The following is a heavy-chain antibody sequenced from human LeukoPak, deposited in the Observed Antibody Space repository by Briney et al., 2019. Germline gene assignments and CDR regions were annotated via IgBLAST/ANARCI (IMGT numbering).Heavy chain of an antibody. D-gene: IGHD5-12*01. CDR2: IKSKSDGGTT. J-gene: IGHJ4*02. CDR3: TQGSGYYFNY. V-gene: IGHV3-15*07. CDR1: GLTLSNVW. Sequence: GGSLRLSCAVSGLTLSNVWVNWVRQAPGKGLEWVGLIKSKSDGGTTDFAAHVKGRFTISRDDSKNILYPQMNSLTSEDTAIYYCTQGSGYYFNYWGQGTLVTVSS.